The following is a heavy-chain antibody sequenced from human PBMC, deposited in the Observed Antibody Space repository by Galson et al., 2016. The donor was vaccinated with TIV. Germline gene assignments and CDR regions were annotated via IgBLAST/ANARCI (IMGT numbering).Heavy chain of an antibody. CDR3: AKDKQWVADCGDY. D-gene: IGHD2-21*01. J-gene: IGHJ4*02. CDR2: INGGGTT. CDR1: GFTFHSYA. V-gene: IGHV3-23*01. Sequence: SLRLSCAASGFTFHSYAMTWVRQVPGKGLEWVSGINGGGTTYYADSVKGRFTISRDNSKNTLYLQMNNLRAEDTAVYYCAKDKQWVADCGDYWGQGILVTVSS.